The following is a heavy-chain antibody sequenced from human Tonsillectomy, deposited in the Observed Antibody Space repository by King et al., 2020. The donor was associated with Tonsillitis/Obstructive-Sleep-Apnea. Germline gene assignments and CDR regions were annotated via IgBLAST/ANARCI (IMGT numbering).Heavy chain of an antibody. D-gene: IGHD6-13*01. J-gene: IGHJ5*02. Sequence: QVQLVQSGGGLVKPGGSLRLSLAASGFTFSEYYMSWIRTAPGEGLEWLSIIDSISSYTNYEDSVKGRFTISRDNIKNSLYWQMNSLRAEDTAVYYCARAVAAPDNWFDPWGQGTLVTVSS. CDR3: ARAVAAPDNWFDP. CDR1: GFTFSEYY. V-gene: IGHV3-11*05. CDR2: IDSISSYT.